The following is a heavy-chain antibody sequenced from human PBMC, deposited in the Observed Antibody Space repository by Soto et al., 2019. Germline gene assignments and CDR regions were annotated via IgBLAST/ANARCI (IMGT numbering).Heavy chain of an antibody. CDR2: IVPIYRTA. J-gene: IGHJ4*02. CDR1: GGTFSSYR. D-gene: IGHD6-13*01. Sequence: ASVKVSCKASGGTFSSYRINWVRQAPGQGLEWVGGIVPIYRTADYAQKFQGRVTITADESARTAYVEVRSLKSQDTAVYYCARDSGAKLSSSWGQGTLVTVSS. V-gene: IGHV1-69*13. CDR3: ARDSGAKLSSS.